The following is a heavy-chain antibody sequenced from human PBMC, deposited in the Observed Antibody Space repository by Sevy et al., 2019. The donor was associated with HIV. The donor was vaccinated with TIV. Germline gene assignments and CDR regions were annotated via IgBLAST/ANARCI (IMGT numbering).Heavy chain of an antibody. CDR1: EFAFNIHN. V-gene: IGHV3-21*01. D-gene: IGHD6-13*01. CDR2: ISTSSNNI. J-gene: IGHJ4*02. Sequence: GGSLRLSCVASEFAFNIHNMSWVRQAPGKGLEWVSSISTSSNNIYYADSVEGRFTISRDNAKNSLYLQMNSLRAEDTAVYYCARTFSFIWYDYWGQGTLVTVSS. CDR3: ARTFSFIWYDY.